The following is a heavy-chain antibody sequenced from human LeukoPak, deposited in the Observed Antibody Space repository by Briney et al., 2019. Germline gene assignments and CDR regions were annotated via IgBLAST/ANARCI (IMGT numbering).Heavy chain of an antibody. CDR2: IYYSGST. CDR1: GVSISSSSYY. J-gene: IGHJ3*02. Sequence: PSETLSLTCTVSGVSISSSSYYWGWIRQPPGKGLEWIGSIYYSGSTYYNPSLKSRVTISVDTSKNQFSLKLSSVTAADTAVYYCATARATTVLLWFGGDAFDIWGQGTMVTVSS. D-gene: IGHD3-10*01. V-gene: IGHV4-39*07. CDR3: ATARATTVLLWFGGDAFDI.